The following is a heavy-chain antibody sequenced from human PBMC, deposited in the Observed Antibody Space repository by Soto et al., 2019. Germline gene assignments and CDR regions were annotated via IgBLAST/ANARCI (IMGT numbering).Heavy chain of an antibody. J-gene: IGHJ6*02. D-gene: IGHD2-15*01. Sequence: QVQLVESGGGVVQPGRSLRLSCAASGFSFRNYGMHWVRQAPGKGLEWVAIISYDGSNKYYADSVKGRFTISRDNSKNALYLLMNSLRPGDTVLYYCAKDRLRGGFLTTATSNGMDVWGQGTTVTVSS. CDR3: AKDRLRGGFLTTATSNGMDV. V-gene: IGHV3-30*18. CDR2: ISYDGSNK. CDR1: GFSFRNYG.